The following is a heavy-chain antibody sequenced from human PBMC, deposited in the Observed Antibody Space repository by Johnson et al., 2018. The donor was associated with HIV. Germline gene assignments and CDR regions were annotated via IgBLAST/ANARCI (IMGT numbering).Heavy chain of an antibody. Sequence: MQLVESGGGLIQPGGSLRLSCAASGFTVSNNYMTWVRQAPGKGLEWVSLIYSGGSTYYADSVKGRFTISRDNSKNTLYLQMNSLRAEDTAVYYCAKDFGYPRPRDAFDIWGQGTMVTVSS. V-gene: IGHV3-66*01. CDR2: IYSGGST. D-gene: IGHD5-12*01. J-gene: IGHJ3*02. CDR1: GFTVSNNY. CDR3: AKDFGYPRPRDAFDI.